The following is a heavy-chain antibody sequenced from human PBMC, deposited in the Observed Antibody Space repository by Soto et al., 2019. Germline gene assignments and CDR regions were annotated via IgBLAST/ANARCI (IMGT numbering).Heavy chain of an antibody. D-gene: IGHD3-10*01. CDR2: INPNSGGT. V-gene: IGHV1-2*04. CDR1: GYTFTGYY. Sequence: ASVKVSCKASGYTFTGYYVHWVRQAPGQGLEWMGWINPNSGGTNYAQKFQGWVTMTRDTSISTAYMELSRLRSDDTAVYYCARENVAVSGLATYGMDVWGQGTKVTVYS. J-gene: IGHJ6*02. CDR3: ARENVAVSGLATYGMDV.